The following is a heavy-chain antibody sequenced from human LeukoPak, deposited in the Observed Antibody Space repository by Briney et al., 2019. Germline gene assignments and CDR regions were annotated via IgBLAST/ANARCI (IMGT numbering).Heavy chain of an antibody. V-gene: IGHV3-23*01. CDR1: GFTFSSYG. CDR2: ISGSGGST. J-gene: IGHJ6*03. CDR3: AKRGNYYYYMDV. Sequence: GGSLRLSCAASGFTFSSYGMSWVRQAPGKGLEWVSAISGSGGSTYYADSVKGRFTISRDNSKNTLYLQMNSLRAEDTAVYYCAKRGNYYYYMDVWGEGTTVTISS. D-gene: IGHD1-26*01.